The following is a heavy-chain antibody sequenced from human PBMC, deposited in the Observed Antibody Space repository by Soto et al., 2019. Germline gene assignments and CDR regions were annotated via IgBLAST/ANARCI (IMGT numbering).Heavy chain of an antibody. CDR3: ASLFHCSSTSCYYYYGMDV. D-gene: IGHD2-2*01. J-gene: IGHJ6*02. V-gene: IGHV4-39*01. CDR1: GGSISSSNYY. Sequence: SETLSLTCTVSGGSISSSNYYWGWIRQPPGKGLEWIGSIYYSGSTYYNPSLKSRVTISVDTSKNQFSLKLSSVTAADTAVYYCASLFHCSSTSCYYYYGMDVWGQGTTVT. CDR2: IYYSGST.